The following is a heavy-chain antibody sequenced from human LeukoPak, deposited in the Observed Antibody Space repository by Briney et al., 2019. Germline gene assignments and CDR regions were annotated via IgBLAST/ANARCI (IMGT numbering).Heavy chain of an antibody. CDR1: GFTFSSYT. V-gene: IGHV3-30-3*01. CDR3: ARGEGLTYSSSWSYCDY. Sequence: PGRSLRLSCAASGFTFSSYTMHWVTQAPGKGLEWVALISYNDNNKYYTGSVKGRFTISRDNSKNTLYLQMNSLTTEDTAIYYCARGEGLTYSSSWSYCDYWGQGTLVSVSS. J-gene: IGHJ4*02. D-gene: IGHD6-13*01. CDR2: ISYNDNNK.